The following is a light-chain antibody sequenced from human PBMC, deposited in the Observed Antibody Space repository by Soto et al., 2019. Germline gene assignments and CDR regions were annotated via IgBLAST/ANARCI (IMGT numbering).Light chain of an antibody. CDR1: SSDVGSYNY. CDR2: AVT. J-gene: IGLJ1*01. Sequence: QSALTQPASVSGSPGQSITISCTGTSSDVGSYNYVSWYQQHPGQAPKLMIYAVTHRASGTPDRFSASKSGNTASLTISGLQAGDEADYYCSSYRSSSTYVFGTGTKVTVL. V-gene: IGLV2-14*01. CDR3: SSYRSSSTYV.